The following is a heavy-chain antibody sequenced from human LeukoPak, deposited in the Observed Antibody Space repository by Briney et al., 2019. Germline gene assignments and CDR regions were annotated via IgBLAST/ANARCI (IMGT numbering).Heavy chain of an antibody. V-gene: IGHV3-11*01. CDR2: ITSSGDTI. CDR3: VREGASGTAFDI. J-gene: IGHJ3*02. CDR1: GFTFGDYA. Sequence: GRSLRLSCSASGFTFGDYAVSWSRQAPGKGLEWLSYITSSGDTIYYADSVKGRFTVSRDNARNSLYLQMKSLSAEDTAVYYCVREGASGTAFDIWGLGTMVTVSS. D-gene: IGHD1-26*01.